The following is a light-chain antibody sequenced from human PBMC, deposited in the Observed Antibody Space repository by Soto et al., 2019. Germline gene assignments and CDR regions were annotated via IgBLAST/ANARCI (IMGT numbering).Light chain of an antibody. Sequence: DIVMTQSPASLAVSLGERATINCTSSQSVLYSSNNKNYLAWYQQKPGQPPKLLIYWASTRESGVPDRFSGSGSGTDFTLTIRSLQAEDVAVYYCQQRSNWPPITFGQGTRREIK. V-gene: IGKV4-1*01. CDR3: QQRSNWPPIT. J-gene: IGKJ5*01. CDR2: WAS. CDR1: QSVLYSSNNKNY.